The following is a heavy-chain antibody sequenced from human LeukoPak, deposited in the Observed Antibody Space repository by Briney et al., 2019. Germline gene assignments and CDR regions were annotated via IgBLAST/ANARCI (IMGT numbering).Heavy chain of an antibody. Sequence: GGSLRLSCAASGFTFSSYGMRWVRQAPGKGLEWVAFIRYDGSNKYYADSVKGRFTISRDNSKNTVSLQMNSLRGEDTAVYYCVGFDYWGQGTLVTVSS. J-gene: IGHJ4*02. CDR1: GFTFSSYG. CDR2: IRYDGSNK. CDR3: VGFDY. V-gene: IGHV3-30*02.